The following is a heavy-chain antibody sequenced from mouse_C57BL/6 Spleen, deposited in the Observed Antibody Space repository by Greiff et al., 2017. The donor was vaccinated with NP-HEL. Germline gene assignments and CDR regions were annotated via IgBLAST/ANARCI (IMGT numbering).Heavy chain of an antibody. Sequence: VQLKESGPELVKPGASVKISCKASGYSFTGYYMNWVKQSPEKSLEWIGEINPSTGGTTYNQKFKAKATLTVDKSSSTAYMQLKSLTSEDSAVYYCARGHYGYDNYFDYWGQGTTLTVSS. D-gene: IGHD2-2*01. CDR3: ARGHYGYDNYFDY. J-gene: IGHJ2*01. CDR2: INPSTGGT. V-gene: IGHV1-42*01. CDR1: GYSFTGYY.